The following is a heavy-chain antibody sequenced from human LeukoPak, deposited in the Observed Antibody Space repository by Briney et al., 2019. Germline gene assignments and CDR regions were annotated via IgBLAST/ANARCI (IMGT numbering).Heavy chain of an antibody. D-gene: IGHD3-22*01. J-gene: IGHJ1*01. Sequence: PSETLSLTCTVSGGSISSSNYYWGWIRQPPGKGLEWIGSIHYSGSTYYNPSLESRVTITVDTSKNQFSLKLSSVTAADTAVYYCARPVTYYYDSSGYYYEYFQHWGQGTLVTVSS. V-gene: IGHV4-39*01. CDR1: GGSISSSNYY. CDR2: IHYSGST. CDR3: ARPVTYYYDSSGYYYEYFQH.